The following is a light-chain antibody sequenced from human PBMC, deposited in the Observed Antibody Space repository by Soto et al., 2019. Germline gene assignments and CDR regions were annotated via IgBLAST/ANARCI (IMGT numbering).Light chain of an antibody. CDR2: EVS. Sequence: QSVLAQPASVSGSPGQSITISCTGTSSDVGGYNYVSWYQQHPGKAPKLMIYEVSNRPSGVSNRFSGSKSGNTASLTISGLQAEDEADYYCSSYTSSSTSVFGNGNKVTV. V-gene: IGLV2-14*01. CDR1: SSDVGGYNY. J-gene: IGLJ1*01. CDR3: SSYTSSSTSV.